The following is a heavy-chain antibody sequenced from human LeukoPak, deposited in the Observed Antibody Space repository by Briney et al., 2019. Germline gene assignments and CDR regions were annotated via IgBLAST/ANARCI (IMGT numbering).Heavy chain of an antibody. CDR2: ISYDGSNK. V-gene: IGHV3-30-3*01. CDR1: GFTFSSYA. D-gene: IGHD6-19*01. CDR3: ASASQAAVVAGYFDH. J-gene: IGHJ4*02. Sequence: GGSLRLSCAASGFTFSSYAMHWVRQAPGKGLEWVAVISYDGSNKYYADSVKGRFTISRDNSKNTLYLQMNSLRAEDTAVYYCASASQAAVVAGYFDHWGQGALVTVSS.